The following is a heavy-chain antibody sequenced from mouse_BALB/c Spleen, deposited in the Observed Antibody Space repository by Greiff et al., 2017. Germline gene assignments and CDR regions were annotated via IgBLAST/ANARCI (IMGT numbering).Heavy chain of an antibody. V-gene: IGHV6-6*02. D-gene: IGHD1-1*01. J-gene: IGHJ1*01. CDR3: TRAYYGYWYFDV. CDR2: IRLKSNNYAT. CDR1: GFTFSNYW. Sequence: EVQGVESGGGLVQPGGSMKLSCVASGFTFSNYWMNWVRQSPEKGLEWVAEIRLKSNNYATHYAESVKGRFTISRDDSKSSVYLQMNNLRAEDTGIYYCTRAYYGYWYFDVWGAGTTVTVSS.